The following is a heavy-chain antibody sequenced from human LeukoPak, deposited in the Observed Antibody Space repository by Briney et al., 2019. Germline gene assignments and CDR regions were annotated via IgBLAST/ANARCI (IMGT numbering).Heavy chain of an antibody. Sequence: SETLSLTCTVSGGSISSYYWSWIRQPPGKGLEWIGYIYYSGSTSYNPSLKSRVTISIDTSKNQFSLRLSSVTAADTALYFCARILRTSALGAFDIWGQGTMVSVSS. V-gene: IGHV4-59*01. CDR2: IYYSGST. CDR1: GGSISSYY. CDR3: ARILRTSALGAFDI. J-gene: IGHJ3*02. D-gene: IGHD3-3*01.